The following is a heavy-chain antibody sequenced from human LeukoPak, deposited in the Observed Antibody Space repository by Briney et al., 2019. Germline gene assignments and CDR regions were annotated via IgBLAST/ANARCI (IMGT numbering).Heavy chain of an antibody. V-gene: IGHV4-59*01. Sequence: SGTLSLTCSVSGDSIRRYFWSWIRLSPGKGLEWIGYVHHSGTSRYKPSLESRVTISVDTSKNQFSLKLSSVTAADTAVYYCARSSCSNTSCYYAFDIWGQGTMVTVSS. J-gene: IGHJ3*02. CDR1: GDSIRRYF. CDR2: VHHSGTS. CDR3: ARSSCSNTSCYYAFDI. D-gene: IGHD2-2*01.